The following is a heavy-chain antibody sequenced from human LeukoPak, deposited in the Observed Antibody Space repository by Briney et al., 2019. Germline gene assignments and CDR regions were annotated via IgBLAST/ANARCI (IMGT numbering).Heavy chain of an antibody. J-gene: IGHJ4*02. CDR2: ISSSSDFI. Sequence: GGSLRLSCAASGFIFSNYGMNWVRQAPGKRLEWVSYISSSSDFIYYADSVKGRFTISRDNAENSLYLQMNSLRDEDTAVYYCARAMRSGYDYWGQGTLVTVSS. D-gene: IGHD5-12*01. CDR3: ARAMRSGYDY. V-gene: IGHV3-48*02. CDR1: GFIFSNYG.